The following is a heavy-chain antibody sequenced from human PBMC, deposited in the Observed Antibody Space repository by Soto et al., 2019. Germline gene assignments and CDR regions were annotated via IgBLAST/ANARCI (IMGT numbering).Heavy chain of an antibody. CDR2: IIPIFGTA. D-gene: IGHD3-3*01. CDR1: GGTFSSYA. Sequence: QVQLVQSGAEVKKPGSSVKVSCKASGGTFSSYAISWVRQAPGQGLEWMGGIIPIFGTAHYAQKFQGRVTITADQARTTAYMELSSLRSEDTAVYYCARGVQGGFWGGPYYYYYYGMDVWGQGTTVTVSS. V-gene: IGHV1-69*12. CDR3: ARGVQGGFWGGPYYYYYYGMDV. J-gene: IGHJ6*02.